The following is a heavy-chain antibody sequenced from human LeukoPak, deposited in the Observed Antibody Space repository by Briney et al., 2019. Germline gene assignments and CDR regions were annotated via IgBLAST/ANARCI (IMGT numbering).Heavy chain of an antibody. V-gene: IGHV3-48*01. CDR3: ARRATTERGHSYGLDF. Sequence: GGSLRLSCAASGFTFSSYSMNWVRQAPGKGLEWVSYISSSSSTIYYADSVKGRFTISRDNAKNSLYLQMNSLRAEDTAMYYCARRATTERGHSYGLDFWGQGTLVTVSS. CDR1: GFTFSSYS. J-gene: IGHJ4*02. D-gene: IGHD5-18*01. CDR2: ISSSSSTI.